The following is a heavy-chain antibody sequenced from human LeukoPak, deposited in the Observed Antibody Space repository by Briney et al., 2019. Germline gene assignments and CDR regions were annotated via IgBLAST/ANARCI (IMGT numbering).Heavy chain of an antibody. CDR2: IIPILGIA. CDR1: GYTFTGYY. V-gene: IGHV1-69*04. CDR3: ARGSEGLGELLPNWFDP. Sequence: SVKVSCKASGYTFTGYYMHWVRQAPGQGLEWMGRIIPILGIANYAQKFQGRVTITADKSTSTAYMELSSLRSEDTAVYYCARGSEGLGELLPNWFDPWGQGTLVTVSS. D-gene: IGHD3-10*01. J-gene: IGHJ5*02.